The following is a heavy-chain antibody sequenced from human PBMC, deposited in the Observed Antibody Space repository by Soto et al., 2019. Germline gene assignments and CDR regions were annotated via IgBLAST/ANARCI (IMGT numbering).Heavy chain of an antibody. V-gene: IGHV1-69*08. J-gene: IGHJ6*04. CDR1: GDTFGMTR. D-gene: IGHD1-1*01. CDR2: IAPMSGTA. Sequence: QVHLVQSGAEVKKPGASVRVSCKASGDTFGMTRINWVRHAPGQGPEWMGRIAPMSGTAEYADKFQGRVTFTADTSTNAVHMEVSSLRSEDTAVYYCARGGQLRGEMDVWGKGTSVTVSS. CDR3: ARGGQLRGEMDV.